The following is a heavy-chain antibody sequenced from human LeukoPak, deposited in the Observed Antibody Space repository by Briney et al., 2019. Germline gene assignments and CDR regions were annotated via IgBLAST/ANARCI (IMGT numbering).Heavy chain of an antibody. CDR2: INNDGSST. J-gene: IGHJ4*02. CDR1: GFTFSSYW. Sequence: GGSLRLSCAASGFTFSSYWMHWVRQAPGKGLVWVSRINNDGSSTSYADSVKGRFTISRDNAKNTVYLQMNSLRAEDTAVYYCARGGFYYDSSPLADYWGQGTLVTVSS. V-gene: IGHV3-74*01. CDR3: ARGGFYYDSSPLADY. D-gene: IGHD3-22*01.